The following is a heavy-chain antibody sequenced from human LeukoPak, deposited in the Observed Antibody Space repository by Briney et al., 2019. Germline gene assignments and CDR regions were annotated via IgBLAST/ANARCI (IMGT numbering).Heavy chain of an antibody. CDR2: IYYSGTT. CDR1: GGSISSSSYY. CDR3: ARYVVTRGYSFDY. J-gene: IGHJ4*02. Sequence: SETLSLTCTVSGGSISSSSYYWGWVRQPPGKGPEWIGTIYYSGTTYYNPSLKSRVTVSVDTSKNQFTLRLSSVTAADTAVYFCARYVVTRGYSFDYWGQGTLVTVSS. V-gene: IGHV4-39*01. D-gene: IGHD4-23*01.